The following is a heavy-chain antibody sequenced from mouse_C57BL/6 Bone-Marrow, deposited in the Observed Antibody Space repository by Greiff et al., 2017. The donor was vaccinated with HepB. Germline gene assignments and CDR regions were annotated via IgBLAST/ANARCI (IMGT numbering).Heavy chain of an antibody. V-gene: IGHV5-4*03. J-gene: IGHJ1*03. CDR2: ISAGGSYT. CDR3: AGAGTGGYFDV. D-gene: IGHD4-1*01. Sequence: EVKLVESGGGLVKPGGSLKLSCAASGFTFSSYTMSWVRQNPEKRLEWVATISAGGSYTYYPDNVKGRFTISRDNAKNTQYLQMSHLKSEDSAMYCCAGAGTGGYFDVWGTGTTVTVSS. CDR1: GFTFSSYT.